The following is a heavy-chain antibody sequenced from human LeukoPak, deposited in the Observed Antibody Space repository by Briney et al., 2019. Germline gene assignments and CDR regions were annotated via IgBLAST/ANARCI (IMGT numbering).Heavy chain of an antibody. Sequence: PSETLSLTCAVSGYSISNGCYWGWIRQPAGKGLEWIGRIYTSGSTNYNPSLKSRVTISVDTSKNQFSLKLSSVTAADTAVYYCARYHKWGKYYFDYWGQGTLVTVSS. V-gene: IGHV4-38-2*01. CDR3: ARYHKWGKYYFDY. CDR2: IYTSGST. J-gene: IGHJ4*02. CDR1: GYSISNGCY. D-gene: IGHD3-16*01.